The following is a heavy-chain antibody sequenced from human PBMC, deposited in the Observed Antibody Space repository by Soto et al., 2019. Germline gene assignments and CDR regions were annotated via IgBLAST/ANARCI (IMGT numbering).Heavy chain of an antibody. J-gene: IGHJ5*02. D-gene: IGHD3-3*01. CDR2: IYYSGST. Sequence: PSETLSLTCTVSGGSISSSSYYWGWIRQPPGKGLEWIGSIYYSGSTYYNPSLKSRVTISVDTSKNQFSLKLSSVTAADTAVYYCARRDGESAFDFNWFDPWGQGTLVTVSS. CDR1: GGSISSSSYY. CDR3: ARRDGESAFDFNWFDP. V-gene: IGHV4-39*01.